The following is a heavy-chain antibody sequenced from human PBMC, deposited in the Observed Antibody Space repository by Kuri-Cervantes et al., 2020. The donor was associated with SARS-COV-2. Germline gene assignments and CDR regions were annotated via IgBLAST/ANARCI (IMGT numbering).Heavy chain of an antibody. CDR2: IDPSDSYT. V-gene: IGHV5-10-1*01. J-gene: IGHJ6*02. CDR3: ARDMTYYYYGMDV. CDR1: GYSLTSYW. Sequence: GGSLRLSCKGSGYSLTSYWISWVRQMPGKGLEWMGRIDPSDSYTNYSPSFQGHVTISADKSISTAYLQWSSLKASDTAMYYCARDMTYYYYGMDVWGQGTTVTVSS.